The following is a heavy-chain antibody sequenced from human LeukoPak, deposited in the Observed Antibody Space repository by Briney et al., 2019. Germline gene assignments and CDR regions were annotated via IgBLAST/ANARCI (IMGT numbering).Heavy chain of an antibody. CDR3: TRHLDYYGSGSYEY. CDR2: IHYSGST. CDR1: GGSISGFH. V-gene: IGHV4-59*08. D-gene: IGHD3-10*01. Sequence: VKPSETLSLTCTVSGGSISGFHWSWIRQPPGKGLEWIGYIHYSGSTDYNPSLKSRVTISVDTSKNQFSLKLSSVTAADTAVYYCTRHLDYYGSGSYEYWGQGTLVTVSS. J-gene: IGHJ4*02.